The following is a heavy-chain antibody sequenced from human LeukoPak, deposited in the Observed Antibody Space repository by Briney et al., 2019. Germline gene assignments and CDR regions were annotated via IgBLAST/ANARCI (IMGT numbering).Heavy chain of an antibody. CDR2: LYHSGNT. CDR1: GYSISTSYY. J-gene: IGHJ4*02. CDR3: ARVKPTGNDY. V-gene: IGHV4-38-2*02. D-gene: IGHD3-10*01. Sequence: SQTLSLTCTVSGYSISTSYYWGWVRQPPGKGLEWIGSLYHSGNTYYNPSLKSRVTISLDTSKNQFSLKLTSVTAADTAVYYCARVKPTGNDYWGQGTLVTVSS.